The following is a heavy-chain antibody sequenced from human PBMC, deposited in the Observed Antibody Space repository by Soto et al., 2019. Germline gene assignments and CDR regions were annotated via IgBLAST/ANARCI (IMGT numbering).Heavy chain of an antibody. Sequence: QLQLQESGPGLVKPSETLSLTCTVSGGSISSSSYYWGWIRQPPGKGLEWIGSIYYSGSTYYNPSLKSRVTISVDTSKNQFSLKLSSVTAADTAVYYCASYCISTSCRLSGYYYGMDVWGQGTTVTVSS. CDR1: GGSISSSSYY. V-gene: IGHV4-39*01. CDR3: ASYCISTSCRLSGYYYGMDV. J-gene: IGHJ6*02. CDR2: IYYSGST. D-gene: IGHD2-2*01.